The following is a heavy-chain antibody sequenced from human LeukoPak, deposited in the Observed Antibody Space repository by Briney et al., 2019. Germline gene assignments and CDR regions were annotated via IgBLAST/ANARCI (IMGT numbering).Heavy chain of an antibody. D-gene: IGHD3-22*01. CDR1: GFTVSSNY. V-gene: IGHV3-53*04. J-gene: IGHJ4*02. CDR2: IYSGGST. Sequence: PGGSLRLSCAASGFTVSSNYMSWVRQAPGKGLEWVSVIYSGGSTYYADSVKGRFTISRHNAKNSLYLQMNSLRAEDTALYYCAKDRTPHYYYDSSGYYPDYWGQGTLVTVSS. CDR3: AKDRTPHYYYDSSGYYPDY.